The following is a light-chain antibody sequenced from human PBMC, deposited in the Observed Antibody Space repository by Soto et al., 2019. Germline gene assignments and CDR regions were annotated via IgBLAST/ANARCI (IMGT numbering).Light chain of an antibody. CDR3: QQFNSYPLT. Sequence: EILMTQSPSTLSVSLGDRATLSCRARQSVSSNLSLYQQKPVQAPSLLIYSASRRATGFPGRFSGSGSGTDVTLTISSLQSEDLAVYYCQQFNSYPLTFGGGTKVDIK. CDR1: QSVSSN. CDR2: SAS. V-gene: IGKV3-15*01. J-gene: IGKJ4*01.